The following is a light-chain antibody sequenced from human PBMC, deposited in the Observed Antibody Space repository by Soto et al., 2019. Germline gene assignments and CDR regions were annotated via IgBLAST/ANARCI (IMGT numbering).Light chain of an antibody. CDR3: QLYGSSWT. V-gene: IGKV3-20*01. CDR2: STF. Sequence: EIVLTQSPGTLSLSPGESATLSCRASQSDSSRFLAWYQQKPGQAPRLLIHSTFRRDTGIPDRFSGSGSGKDFTLTISRLEPEDYAVYYCQLYGSSWTFGQGTKVEIK. CDR1: QSDSSRF. J-gene: IGKJ1*01.